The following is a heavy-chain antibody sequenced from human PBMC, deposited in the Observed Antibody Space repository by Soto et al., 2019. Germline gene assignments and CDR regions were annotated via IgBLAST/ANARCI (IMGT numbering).Heavy chain of an antibody. CDR2: IYYSGST. CDR1: GGSISSSNW. V-gene: IGHV4-4*02. Sequence: SETLDLTCAVCGGSISSSNWGGWVRQPPGKGLEWIGYIYYSGSTNYNPSLKSRVTISVDTSKNQFSLKLSSVTAADTAVSYCARETSSSRATALWGQGTMVTVS. J-gene: IGHJ3*01. CDR3: ARETSSSRATAL. D-gene: IGHD6-6*01.